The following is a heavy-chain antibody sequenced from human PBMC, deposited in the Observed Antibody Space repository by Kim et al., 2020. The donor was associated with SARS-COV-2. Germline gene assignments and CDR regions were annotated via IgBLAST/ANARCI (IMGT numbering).Heavy chain of an antibody. CDR2: IYYSGST. CDR3: ARCCGFGGYSYGYYAFDI. J-gene: IGHJ3*02. V-gene: IGHV4-39*07. CDR1: GGSISSSSYY. Sequence: SETLSLTCTVSGGSISSSSYYWGWIRQPPGKGVEWIGSIYYSGSTYYNPSLKSRVTISVDTSKNQFSLKLSSVTAADTAVYYCARCCGFGGYSYGYYAFDIWGQGTMVTVSS. D-gene: IGHD5-18*01.